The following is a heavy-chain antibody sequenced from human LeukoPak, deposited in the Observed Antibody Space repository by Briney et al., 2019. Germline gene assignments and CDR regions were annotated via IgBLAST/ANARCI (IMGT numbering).Heavy chain of an antibody. J-gene: IGHJ3*02. CDR1: GFTFSSYW. D-gene: IGHD3-10*01. Sequence: SGGSLRLSCAASGFTFSSYWMHWVRHAPGKGLVWVSRINNDGSSTSYADSVNGVFTTSRDNAKNTLYLQMNSLRAEDTAVYYCARANYYGSGRAAFDIWGQGTMVTVSS. CDR2: INNDGSST. V-gene: IGHV3-74*01. CDR3: ARANYYGSGRAAFDI.